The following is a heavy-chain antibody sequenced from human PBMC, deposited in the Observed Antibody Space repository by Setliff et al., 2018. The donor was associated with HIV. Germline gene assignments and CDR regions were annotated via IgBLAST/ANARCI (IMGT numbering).Heavy chain of an antibody. CDR1: GGSISSHY. Sequence: SETLSLTCTVSGGSISSHYWSWIRQPPGKGLEWIGYIYYSGSTNYNPSLKSRVTISVDTSKNQFSLKVNSVTAADTAVYFCARDSFTVDYFMDVWGKGTPVTVSS. J-gene: IGHJ6*03. CDR2: IYYSGST. CDR3: ARDSFTVDYFMDV. V-gene: IGHV4-59*11. D-gene: IGHD3-10*01.